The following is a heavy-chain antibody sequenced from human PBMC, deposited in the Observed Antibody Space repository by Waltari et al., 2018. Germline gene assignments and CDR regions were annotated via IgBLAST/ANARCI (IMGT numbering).Heavy chain of an antibody. Sequence: QVQLVQSGAEVKKPGASVKVSCKASGYTFTSYGISWVRQAPGQGLEWMGWIPSNNSTTTSAQRSQGTCTMTTATSTTRAYMVLRSLSAAYTPVSSCASGWGWELLSPHHFDAFDIWGQGTMVTVSS. CDR1: GYTFTSYG. CDR3: ASGWGWELLSPHHFDAFDI. CDR2: IPSNNSTT. V-gene: IGHV1-18*01. J-gene: IGHJ3*02. D-gene: IGHD1-26*01.